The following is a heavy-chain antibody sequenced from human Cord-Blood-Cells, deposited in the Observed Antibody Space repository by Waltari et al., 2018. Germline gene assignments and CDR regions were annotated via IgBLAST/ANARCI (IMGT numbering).Heavy chain of an antibody. Sequence: QVQLQQCGAGLLKPSATLALTCAAYGGSFSGYYWSWIRQPPGKGLEWIGEINHSGSTNYNPSLKSRVTISVDTSKNQFSLKLSSVTAADTAVYYCARGRGWDWYFDLWGRGTLVTVSS. CDR3: ARGRGWDWYFDL. CDR2: INHSGST. J-gene: IGHJ2*01. V-gene: IGHV4-34*01. CDR1: GGSFSGYY. D-gene: IGHD6-19*01.